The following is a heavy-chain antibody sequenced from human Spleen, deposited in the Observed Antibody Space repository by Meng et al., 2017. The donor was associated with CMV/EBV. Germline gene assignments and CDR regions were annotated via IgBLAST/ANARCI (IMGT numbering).Heavy chain of an antibody. Sequence: SETLSLTCTVSGGSISSSSYYWGWIRQPPGKGLEWIGSIYYSGSTYYNPSLKSRVTIDTSKNQFSLKLSSVTAADTAVYYCAREVALHLWHDFWGQGTLVTVSS. J-gene: IGHJ4*02. V-gene: IGHV4-39*07. CDR1: GGSISSSSYY. CDR2: IYYSGST. CDR3: AREVALHLWHDF. D-gene: IGHD5-18*01.